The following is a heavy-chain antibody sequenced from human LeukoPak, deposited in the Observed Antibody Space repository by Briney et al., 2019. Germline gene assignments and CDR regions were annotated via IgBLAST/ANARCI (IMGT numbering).Heavy chain of an antibody. CDR2: IKEDESEK. CDR1: GLTLSRSW. Sequence: PGGSLRLSCAGSGLTLSRSWMSWVRQAPGKGLQWVANIKEDESEKDYVDSVKGRFTISRDDAKNSLDLQMNSLRVEDTAVYYCARDSGTTGEVKFDPWGQGTLVTVSS. D-gene: IGHD3-10*01. J-gene: IGHJ5*02. CDR3: ARDSGTTGEVKFDP. V-gene: IGHV3-7*03.